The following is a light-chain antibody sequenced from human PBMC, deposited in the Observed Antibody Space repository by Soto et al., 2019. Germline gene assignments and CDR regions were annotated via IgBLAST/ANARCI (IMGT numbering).Light chain of an antibody. Sequence: DRVMTQSPATLSVSPGERATLSCRASQSVSTSLAWYQQKPGQAPRLLIYGASTRATGIPARFSGSGSGTEFTLTISSLQSEDFAVYYCQKYNDWPITFGQGTRLEIK. CDR3: QKYNDWPIT. CDR1: QSVSTS. CDR2: GAS. J-gene: IGKJ5*01. V-gene: IGKV3-15*01.